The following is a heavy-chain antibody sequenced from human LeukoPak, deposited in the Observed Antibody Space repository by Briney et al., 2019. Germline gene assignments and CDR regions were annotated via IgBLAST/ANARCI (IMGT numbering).Heavy chain of an antibody. V-gene: IGHV4-34*01. Sequence: SETLSLTCAVYGVSFSGYYWSCIRQPPGKGLEWIGEINHSGSTNYNPSLKSRVTISVDTSKNQFSLKLSSVTAADTAVYYCARVGGPPVAGVFDYGGQETLVTVPS. CDR3: ARVGGPPVAGVFDY. CDR1: GVSFSGYY. CDR2: INHSGST. J-gene: IGHJ4*02. D-gene: IGHD2-15*01.